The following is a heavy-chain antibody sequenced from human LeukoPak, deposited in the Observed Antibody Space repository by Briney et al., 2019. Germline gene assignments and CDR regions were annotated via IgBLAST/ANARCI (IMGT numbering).Heavy chain of an antibody. V-gene: IGHV3-48*02. J-gene: IGHJ4*02. D-gene: IGHD6-13*01. CDR1: GFTFSSYS. CDR2: ISTISSTI. CDR3: ARGRGMAAAGMSYFLDY. Sequence: GGSLRLACAASGFTFSSYSMNWVRQAPGKGLEWVSYISTISSTIHYADSVKGRFTISRDNAKNSLYLQMNSLRDEDTAVYYCARGRGMAAAGMSYFLDYWGQGTLVTVSS.